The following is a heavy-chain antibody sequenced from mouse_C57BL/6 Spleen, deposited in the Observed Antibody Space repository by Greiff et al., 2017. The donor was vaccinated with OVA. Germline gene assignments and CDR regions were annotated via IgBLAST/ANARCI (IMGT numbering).Heavy chain of an antibody. CDR3: ALYYGSSRWWYFDV. D-gene: IGHD1-1*01. CDR1: VYTFTSYW. CDR2: IDPNSGGP. Sequence: QVQLQQPGAELVKPGASVKLSCKASVYTFTSYWMHWVKPRPGRGLEWIGRIDPNSGGPKYNERFQNKTTLTVDKPSRTAYMQLSSLTSEDSAVYYCALYYGSSRWWYFDVWGTGTTVTVSS. J-gene: IGHJ1*03. V-gene: IGHV1-72*01.